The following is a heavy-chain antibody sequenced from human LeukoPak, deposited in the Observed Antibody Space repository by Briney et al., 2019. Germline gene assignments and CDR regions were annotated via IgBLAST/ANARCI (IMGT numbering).Heavy chain of an antibody. CDR2: INPNSGGT. Sequence: ASMKVSCKASGYRFTSYGITWVRQAPGQGLEWMGWINPNSGGTNYAQKFQGRVTMTRDTSISTAYMELSRLRSDDTAVYYCARLPRVRYFDYWGQGTLVTVSS. CDR3: ARLPRVRYFDY. J-gene: IGHJ4*02. D-gene: IGHD3-10*01. CDR1: GYRFTSYG. V-gene: IGHV1-2*02.